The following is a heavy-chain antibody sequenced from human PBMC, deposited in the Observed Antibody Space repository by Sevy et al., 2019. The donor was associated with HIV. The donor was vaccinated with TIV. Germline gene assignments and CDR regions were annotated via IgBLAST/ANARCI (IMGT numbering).Heavy chain of an antibody. D-gene: IGHD3-16*01. V-gene: IGHV3-23*01. CDR2: VSGSGSVT. J-gene: IGHJ4*02. CDR1: GFTYSTYA. CDR3: AKGALGTLNKSYFFDY. Sequence: GGSLRLSCAASGFTYSTYAMSWVRQAPGKGLEWVSIVSGSGSVTFYADSVKGRFTISRDNAKDTLYLQMNSLRVDDAAVYYCAKGALGTLNKSYFFDYWGQGTLVTVSS.